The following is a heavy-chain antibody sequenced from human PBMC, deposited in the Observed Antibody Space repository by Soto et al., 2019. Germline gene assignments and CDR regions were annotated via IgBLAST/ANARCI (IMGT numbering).Heavy chain of an antibody. V-gene: IGHV4-39*01. J-gene: IGHJ5*02. D-gene: IGHD3-3*02. CDR3: ARHSLALRKNNWFDP. CDR2: IFYLGSS. Sequence: ETLSLTCTVSGDSIISSDFYWGWVRQPPGKGLEWIGSIFYLGSSYYNPSLKSRVTMSVDTSKNQFSLRLRSVTAADTALYFCARHSLALRKNNWFDPWGQGIMVTVSS. CDR1: GDSIISSDFY.